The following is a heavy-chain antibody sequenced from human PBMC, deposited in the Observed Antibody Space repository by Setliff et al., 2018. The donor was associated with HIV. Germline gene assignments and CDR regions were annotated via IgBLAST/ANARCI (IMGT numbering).Heavy chain of an antibody. CDR3: ATGFATSH. J-gene: IGHJ4*02. CDR1: GFTFNRYD. CDR2: ISGGGDST. V-gene: IGHV3-23*01. D-gene: IGHD1-26*01. Sequence: GESLRLSCAASGFTFNRYDITWVRQAPGKGLEWVSLISGGGDSTSYADSVKGRFTISRDNSENSLYLEMNSLRAEDTAVYYCATGFATSHWGQGTLVTVSS.